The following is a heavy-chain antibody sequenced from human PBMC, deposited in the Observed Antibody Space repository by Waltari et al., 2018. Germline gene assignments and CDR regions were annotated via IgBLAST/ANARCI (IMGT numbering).Heavy chain of an antibody. D-gene: IGHD2-2*01. Sequence: QVQLQQWGAGLLKPSETLSLTCAVYGGSFSGYYWSWIRQPPGKGLEWNGEINHSGSTNYNPSLKSRVTISVDTSKNQFSLKLSSVTAADTAVYYCARGRIPGVAFPRGYCSSTSCRYRGYYYMDVWGNGTTVTVSS. V-gene: IGHV4-34*01. CDR2: INHSGST. CDR1: GGSFSGYY. CDR3: ARGRIPGVAFPRGYCSSTSCRYRGYYYMDV. J-gene: IGHJ6*03.